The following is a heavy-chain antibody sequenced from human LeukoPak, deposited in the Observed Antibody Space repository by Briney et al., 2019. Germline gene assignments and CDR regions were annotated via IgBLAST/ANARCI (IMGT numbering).Heavy chain of an antibody. Sequence: SETLSLTCAVYGGSFSGYYWSWIRQPPGKGLERIGEINHSGSTNYNPSLKSRVTISVDTSKNQFSLKLSSVTAAGTAVYYCARGGTSWPFDYWGQGTLVTVSS. CDR1: GGSFSGYY. CDR2: INHSGST. J-gene: IGHJ4*02. D-gene: IGHD6-13*01. V-gene: IGHV4-34*01. CDR3: ARGGTSWPFDY.